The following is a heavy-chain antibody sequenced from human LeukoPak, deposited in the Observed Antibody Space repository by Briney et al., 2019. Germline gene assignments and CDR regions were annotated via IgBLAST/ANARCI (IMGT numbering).Heavy chain of an antibody. CDR2: ISSSSSYI. D-gene: IGHD3-10*01. Sequence: GGSLRLSCAASGFTFSSYSMNWVRQAPGKGLEWVSSISSSSSYIYYADSVKDRFTISRDNAKNSLYLQMISLRAEDTAVYYCARANYYGSGTWSDYWGQGTLVTVSS. CDR1: GFTFSSYS. V-gene: IGHV3-21*01. J-gene: IGHJ4*02. CDR3: ARANYYGSGTWSDY.